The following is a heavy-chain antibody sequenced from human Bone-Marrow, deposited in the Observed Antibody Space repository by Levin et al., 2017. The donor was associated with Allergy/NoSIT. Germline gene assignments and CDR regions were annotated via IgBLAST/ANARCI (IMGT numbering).Heavy chain of an antibody. V-gene: IGHV3-33*01. CDR3: ARPPDSSSWYPFDY. D-gene: IGHD6-13*01. CDR2: IWYDGSNK. Sequence: GESLKISCAASGFTFSSYGMHWVRQAPGKGLEWVAVIWYDGSNKYYADSVKGRFTISRGNSKNTLYLQMNSLRAEDTAVYYCARPPDSSSWYPFDYWGQGTLVTVSS. CDR1: GFTFSSYG. J-gene: IGHJ4*02.